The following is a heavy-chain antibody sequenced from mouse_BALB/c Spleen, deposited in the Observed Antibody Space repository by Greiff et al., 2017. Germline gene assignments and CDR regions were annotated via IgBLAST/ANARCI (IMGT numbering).Heavy chain of an antibody. V-gene: IGHV5-17*03. CDR1: GFTFSSFG. D-gene: IGHD2-14*01. J-gene: IGHJ1*01. CDR3: TRDLGGYRYDDVSYFDV. CDR2: ISSGSSTI. Sequence: EVKLVESGGGLVQPGGSRKLSCAASGFTFSSFGMHWVRQAPEKGLEWVAYISSGSSTIYYADTVKGRFTISRDNAKNTLYLQMSSLKSEDTAMYYCTRDLGGYRYDDVSYFDVWGAGTTVTVSS.